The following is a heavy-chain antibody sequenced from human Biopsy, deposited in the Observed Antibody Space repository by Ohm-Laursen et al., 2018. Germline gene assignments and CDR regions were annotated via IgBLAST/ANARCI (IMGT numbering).Heavy chain of an antibody. CDR2: ITQSGST. V-gene: IGHV4-34*01. CDR3: ARVPLPGIGAAYRGRFLYGMDV. CDR1: GGSFNGYF. D-gene: IGHD6-13*01. J-gene: IGHJ6*02. Sequence: GTLSLTCAVYGGSFNGYFWSWIRQPPGQGLEWIGDITQSGSTNYSPSLKSRGTISVDTAKKQFSLSLRSVTAADTAVYYCARVPLPGIGAAYRGRFLYGMDVWGQGTTVSVSS.